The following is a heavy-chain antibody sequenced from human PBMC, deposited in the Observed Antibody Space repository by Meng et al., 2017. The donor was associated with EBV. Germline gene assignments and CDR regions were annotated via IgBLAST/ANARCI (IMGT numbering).Heavy chain of an antibody. J-gene: IGHJ4*02. D-gene: IGHD2-21*01. V-gene: IGHV1-3*01. CDR3: VRGPPVGVPGPGDY. CDR1: GYAFTSYI. Sequence: QAPFCQSGAEVKNPGASVKVSCKASGYAFTSYILHWVRQAPGQRLEWMGWINVGVGYTKYSQKFQGRVTISSDTSATTGYMELSSLRSEDTAVYYCVRGPPVGVPGPGDYWGQGTLVTVSS. CDR2: INVGVGYT.